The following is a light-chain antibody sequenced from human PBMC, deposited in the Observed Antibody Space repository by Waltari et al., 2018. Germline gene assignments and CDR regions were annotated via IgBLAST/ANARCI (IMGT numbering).Light chain of an antibody. CDR3: TQGLQTPVT. CDR1: QSLLHTNGYNY. J-gene: IGKJ4*01. Sequence: DIVVTQSPLSLPVTPGEPASISCRSSQSLLHTNGYNYLDWYLQKPGQSPHLLIYLGSNRAPWVTERFSGSGAGTDFTLKISRVEAEDVGVYYCTQGLQTPVTFGGGTKVEIK. CDR2: LGS. V-gene: IGKV2-28*01.